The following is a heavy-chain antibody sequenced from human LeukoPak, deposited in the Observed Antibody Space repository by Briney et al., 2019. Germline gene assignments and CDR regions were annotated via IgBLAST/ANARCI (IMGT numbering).Heavy chain of an antibody. J-gene: IGHJ3*02. V-gene: IGHV3-48*03. CDR2: ISSSGSTI. CDR1: GFTFSSYE. CDR3: ARVIGLIGVFDI. Sequence: GGSLRLSCAASGFTFSSYEMNWVRQAPGKGLEWVSYISSSGSTIYYADSVKGRFTISRDNAKNSLYLQMNSLRDEDTAVYYGARVIGLIGVFDIWGQGQWSPSLQ. D-gene: IGHD3-3*01.